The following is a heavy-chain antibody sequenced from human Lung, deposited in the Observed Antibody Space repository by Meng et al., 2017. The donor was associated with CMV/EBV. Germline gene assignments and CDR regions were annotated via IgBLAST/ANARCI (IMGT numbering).Heavy chain of an antibody. D-gene: IGHD2-2*01. Sequence: SXTLSLXCTVSGDSISSSNYYWAWIRQPPGKGLEWIVSIHHSGTNYYNSSLKSRVIMSLDTSKNQFSLELNSVTAADTAVYYCTRDPHCISASCLKFEPWXPGNXVNGAS. CDR3: TRDPHCISASCLKFEP. CDR2: IHHSGTN. V-gene: IGHV4-39*07. J-gene: IGHJ5*02. CDR1: GDSISSSNYY.